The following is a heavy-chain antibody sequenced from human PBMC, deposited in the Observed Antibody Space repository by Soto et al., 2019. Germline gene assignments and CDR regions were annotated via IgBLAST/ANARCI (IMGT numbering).Heavy chain of an antibody. CDR2: ISGSGGST. D-gene: IGHD1-20*01. CDR3: AKDNWYDVGDNWFDP. J-gene: IGHJ5*02. CDR1: GFTFSSYA. Sequence: PGGSLILSCATSGFTFSSYAMSWVRPAPGKGLERVSAISGSGGSTYYADSVKGRFTISRDNSKNTLYLQMNSLRAEDMAVYYCAKDNWYDVGDNWFDPWGQGTLVTVS. V-gene: IGHV3-23*01.